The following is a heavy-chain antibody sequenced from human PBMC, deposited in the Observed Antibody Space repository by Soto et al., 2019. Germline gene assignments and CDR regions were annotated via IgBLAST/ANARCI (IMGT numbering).Heavy chain of an antibody. CDR1: GFTFSSYA. CDR3: PKDPIPLAGYFDS. V-gene: IGHV3-23*01. J-gene: IGHJ4*02. CDR2: LSRSGGST. Sequence: PGGSLRLSCAASGFTFSSYAMSGVRQAPGKGLEWVSALSRSGGSTYCADSVKGRFTISRDNSKTTLYLQMNSLRADDTAVYYCPKDPIPLAGYFDSWGQGTLVTVSS. D-gene: IGHD6-19*01.